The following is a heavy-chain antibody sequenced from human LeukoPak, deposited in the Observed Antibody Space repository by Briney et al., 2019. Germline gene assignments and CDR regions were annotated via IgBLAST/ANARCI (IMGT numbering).Heavy chain of an antibody. J-gene: IGHJ4*02. CDR2: ISYDGSNK. V-gene: IGHV3-30*18. D-gene: IGHD6-6*01. CDR1: GFTFSSYG. Sequence: GGSLRLSCAASGFTFSSYGMHWVRQAPGKGLEWVAVISYDGSNKYYADSVKGRFTISRDNSKNTLYLQMNSLRAEDTAVYYCAKVSIAARRMPFDYWGQGTLVTVSS. CDR3: AKVSIAARRMPFDY.